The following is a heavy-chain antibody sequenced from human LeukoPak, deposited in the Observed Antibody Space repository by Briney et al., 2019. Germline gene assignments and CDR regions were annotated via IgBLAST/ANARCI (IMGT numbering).Heavy chain of an antibody. CDR1: GYSISSGYY. J-gene: IGHJ4*02. CDR2: IYYSGST. Sequence: SETLSLTCTVSGYSISSGYYWGWIRQPPGKGLEWIGSIYYSGSTYYNPSLRGRVTISVDTSKNQFSLKLSSVTAADTAVYYCARVSGYDWESFYDYWGQGTLVTVSS. CDR3: ARVSGYDWESFYDY. V-gene: IGHV4-38-2*02. D-gene: IGHD5-12*01.